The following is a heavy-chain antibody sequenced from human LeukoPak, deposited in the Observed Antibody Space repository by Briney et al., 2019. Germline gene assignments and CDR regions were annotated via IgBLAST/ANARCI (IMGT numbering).Heavy chain of an antibody. CDR3: ARGSSSGVYYYYYYMDV. J-gene: IGHJ6*03. D-gene: IGHD6-13*01. CDR2: INPNSGGT. CDR1: GYTFTGYY. V-gene: IGHV1-2*02. Sequence: ASVKVSCKASGYTFTGYYMHWVRQAPGQGLEWMGWINPNSGGTNYAQKFQGRVTMTRDTSISTAYMEPIRLRSDDTAVYYCARGSSSGVYYYYYYMDVWGKGTTVTVSS.